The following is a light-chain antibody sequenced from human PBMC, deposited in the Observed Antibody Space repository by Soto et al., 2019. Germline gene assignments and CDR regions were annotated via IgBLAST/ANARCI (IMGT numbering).Light chain of an antibody. V-gene: IGKV3-20*01. J-gene: IGKJ4*01. CDR1: QSVSSY. Sequence: EIVLTQSPGTLSLSVGERVTLSCRASQSVSSYLAWYQQNPGQAPRLLIYDTSNLATGTPDRFSGSGSGTDFTLTISRLEPEDFTVYYCQQYGSAPLTFGGGTTVEIK. CDR3: QQYGSAPLT. CDR2: DTS.